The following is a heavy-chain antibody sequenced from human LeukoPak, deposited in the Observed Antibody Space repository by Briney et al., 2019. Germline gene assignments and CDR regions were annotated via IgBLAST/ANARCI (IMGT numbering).Heavy chain of an antibody. V-gene: IGHV3-23*01. D-gene: IGHD3-10*01. CDR2: ISGSGGST. CDR3: AKGLLRYYYYYMDV. J-gene: IGHJ6*03. CDR1: GFTFSNNW. Sequence: GGSLRLSCAASGFTFSNNWMHWVRQAPGKGLEWVSAISGSGGSTYYADSVKGRFTISRDNSKNTLYLQMNSLRAEDTAVYYCAKGLLRYYYYYMDVWGKGTTVTVSS.